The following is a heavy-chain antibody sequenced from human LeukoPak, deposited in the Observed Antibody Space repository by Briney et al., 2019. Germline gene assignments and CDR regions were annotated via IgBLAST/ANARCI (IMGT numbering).Heavy chain of an antibody. CDR3: ARRIAVAGQDYYYYGMDV. Sequence: GGSLRLSCTVSGFTFGDYAMSWFRQAPGKGLEWVGFIRSKAYGGTAEYAASVKGRFTISRDNSKSIAYVQMNSLQTADTAVYYCARRIAVAGQDYYYYGMDVWGQGTTVTVSS. V-gene: IGHV3-49*03. J-gene: IGHJ6*02. D-gene: IGHD6-19*01. CDR2: IRSKAYGGTA. CDR1: GFTFGDYA.